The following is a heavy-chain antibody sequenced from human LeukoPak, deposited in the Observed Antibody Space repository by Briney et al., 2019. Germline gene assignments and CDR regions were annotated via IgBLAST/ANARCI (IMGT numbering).Heavy chain of an antibody. CDR3: ARHGNWDPFDY. CDR2: IYYNGST. J-gene: IGHJ4*02. V-gene: IGHV4-39*01. D-gene: IGHD7-27*01. Sequence: AETLSLTCTVSGDPINSSDYYWAWIRQPPGEGRQWIGNIYYNGSTYYKSSLKSRLTIPVDSSKNQFTLKMISVTAADTGVYYCARHGNWDPFDYWGQGALVTVSS. CDR1: GDPINSSDYY.